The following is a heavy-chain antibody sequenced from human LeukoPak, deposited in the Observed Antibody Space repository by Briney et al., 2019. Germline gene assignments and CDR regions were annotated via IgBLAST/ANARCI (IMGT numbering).Heavy chain of an antibody. D-gene: IGHD6-19*01. CDR3: ARHGIAVAEHFDY. J-gene: IGHJ4*02. Sequence: SETLSLTCTVSGDAISSYYWSWIRQPAGKGLEWIGRIYTSGSANYNASLKSRVTMSVDTSKNQFSLKLSSVTAADTAVYYCARHGIAVAEHFDYWGQGTLVTVSS. CDR1: GDAISSYY. CDR2: IYTSGSA. V-gene: IGHV4-4*07.